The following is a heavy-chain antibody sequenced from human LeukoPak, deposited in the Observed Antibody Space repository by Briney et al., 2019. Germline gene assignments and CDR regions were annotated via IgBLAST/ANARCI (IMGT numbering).Heavy chain of an antibody. V-gene: IGHV4-61*08. D-gene: IGHD2-15*01. CDR1: GGSISGGGYY. CDR2: IYHSGST. J-gene: IGHJ6*02. CDR3: ARDRGTPRGYYYYGMDV. Sequence: PSETLSLTCTVSGGSISGGGYYWSWIRQPPGKGLEWIGYIYHSGSTYYNPSLKSRVTISVDTSKNQFSLKLSSVTAADTAVYYCARDRGTPRGYYYYGMDVWGQGTTVTVSS.